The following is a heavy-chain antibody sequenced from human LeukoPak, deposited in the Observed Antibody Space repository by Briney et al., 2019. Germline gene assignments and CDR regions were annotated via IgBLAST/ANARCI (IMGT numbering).Heavy chain of an antibody. CDR1: GYTFTSYD. V-gene: IGHV1-8*03. CDR3: ARGRYDFWSGYYDY. Sequence: GASVKLSCKASGYTFTSYDINWVRQATGHGLEWMGWMNPNSGNTGYAQKFQGRVTITRNTSISTAYMELSSLRSEDTAVYYCARGRYDFWSGYYDYWGQGTLVTVSS. CDR2: MNPNSGNT. D-gene: IGHD3-3*01. J-gene: IGHJ4*02.